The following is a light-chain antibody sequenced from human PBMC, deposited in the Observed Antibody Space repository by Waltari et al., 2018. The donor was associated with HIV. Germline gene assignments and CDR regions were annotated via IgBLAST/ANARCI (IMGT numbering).Light chain of an antibody. CDR1: IGDLPY. Sequence: QSAPTQPASVSGSPGQSIPISCNHIGDLPYVSWYQQYPGKAPKLLIYESSNLPSGISSRFSGSKSGDTASLTISGLQADDEADYFCTKYTSTNVLILFGGGTKVTVL. CDR2: ESS. V-gene: IGLV2-14*03. J-gene: IGLJ2*01. CDR3: TKYTSTNVLIL.